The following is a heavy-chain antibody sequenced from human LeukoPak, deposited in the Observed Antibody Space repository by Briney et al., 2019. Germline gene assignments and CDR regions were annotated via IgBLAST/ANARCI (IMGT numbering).Heavy chain of an antibody. Sequence: ASVRVSCKPSGYIFTSNSITWVRQASGQPLEWMGWISTFNGYTKYAQNLQGRINMTRDTSTRTVYLEMRNLRSDDTAVYFCARGEFYYDLWGQGTLVTVSS. V-gene: IGHV1-18*04. CDR3: ARGEFYYDL. CDR2: ISTFNGYT. CDR1: GYIFTSNS. D-gene: IGHD3-16*01. J-gene: IGHJ4*02.